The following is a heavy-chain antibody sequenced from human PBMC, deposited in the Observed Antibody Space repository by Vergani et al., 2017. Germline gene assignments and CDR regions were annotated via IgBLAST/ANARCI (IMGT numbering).Heavy chain of an antibody. CDR2: SRNKARSYIT. J-gene: IGHJ6*03. V-gene: IGHV3-72*01. CDR1: GFTLSDHV. CDR3: AKGTDFWSGYYRYYYYYYMDV. Sequence: EVQLVESGGGLVQPGGSLRLSCAASGFTLSDHVMDWVRQGPGKGLEWVGRSRNKARSYITEYSASVKGRFTISRDDSRNSLYLQMNSLKTEDTAVYYCAKGTDFWSGYYRYYYYYYMDVWGKXT. D-gene: IGHD3-3*01.